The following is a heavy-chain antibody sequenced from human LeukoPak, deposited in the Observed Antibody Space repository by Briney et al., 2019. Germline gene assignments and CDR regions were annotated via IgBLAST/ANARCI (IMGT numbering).Heavy chain of an antibody. CDR2: ISAYNGNT. D-gene: IGHD3-22*01. CDR1: GYTFTSYG. Sequence: ASVKVSCKASGYTFTSYGISWVRQAPGQGLEWMGWISAYNGNTNYAQKLQGRVTMTTDTSTSTAYMELRSLRSDDTAVYYCARDYYDSSGYYPNDYWGQGTLVTVSS. J-gene: IGHJ4*02. CDR3: ARDYYDSSGYYPNDY. V-gene: IGHV1-18*01.